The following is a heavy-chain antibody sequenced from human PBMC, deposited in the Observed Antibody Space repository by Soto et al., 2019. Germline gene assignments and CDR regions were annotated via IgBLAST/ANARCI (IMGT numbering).Heavy chain of an antibody. CDR3: TRDHYGRGFSSGAFDS. V-gene: IGHV3-49*03. J-gene: IGHJ4*02. CDR2: IKSKAFGGTP. D-gene: IGHD5-18*01. CDR1: GFTFCYYA. Sequence: PGGSLRLSCSPSGFTFCYYAMNWFRQAPGKGLEWVGFIKSKAFGGTPEYAASVNGRFTISRDDSMSIAYLQMNSLKTDDTAVYYCTRDHYGRGFSSGAFDSWGQGTPVTVSS.